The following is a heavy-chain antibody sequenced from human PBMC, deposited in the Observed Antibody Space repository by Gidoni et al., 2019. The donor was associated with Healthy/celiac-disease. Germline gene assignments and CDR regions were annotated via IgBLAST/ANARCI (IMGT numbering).Heavy chain of an antibody. V-gene: IGHV1-69*06. J-gene: IGHJ4*02. Sequence: QVQRGQYGAEGKKPGSSGKVYCKASGGTFISYAISWGRQAPGQGLEWMGGILPIFGTANSAQTSQCSVTITADTSTSTAYMELSSLRSEDPAVYYCARGQHLVPDYWGQGTLVTVSS. CDR2: ILPIFGTA. D-gene: IGHD6-13*01. CDR1: GGTFISYA. CDR3: ARGQHLVPDY.